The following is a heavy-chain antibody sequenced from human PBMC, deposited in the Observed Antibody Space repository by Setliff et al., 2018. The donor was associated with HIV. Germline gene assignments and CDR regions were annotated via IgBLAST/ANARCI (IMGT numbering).Heavy chain of an antibody. CDR3: ASRVYYYDSSGYLREEGFDP. V-gene: IGHV4-39*07. CDR2: IYYSGST. D-gene: IGHD3-22*01. Sequence: SETLSLTCTVSGGSISSSTYYWGWIRQPPGKGLEWIGSIYYSGSTYYYPSLKGRVTISLVTSNNQFSLNLNSVTAADTAVYYCASRVYYYDSSGYLREEGFDPWGQGTLVTVSS. J-gene: IGHJ5*02. CDR1: GGSISSSTYY.